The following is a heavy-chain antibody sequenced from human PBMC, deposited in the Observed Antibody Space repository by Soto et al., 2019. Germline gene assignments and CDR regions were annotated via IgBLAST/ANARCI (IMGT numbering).Heavy chain of an antibody. V-gene: IGHV3-48*02. Sequence: GSLRLSCAASGFTFITYSIILVRQAPGKGLEWVSFISSISTTIYYADSVKGRFTVSRDNAKNTLYLQMSSLRDEDTGVYYCARDGRPMDVWGRGTTVTVSS. CDR2: ISSISTTI. J-gene: IGHJ6*02. CDR3: ARDGRPMDV. CDR1: GFTFITYS.